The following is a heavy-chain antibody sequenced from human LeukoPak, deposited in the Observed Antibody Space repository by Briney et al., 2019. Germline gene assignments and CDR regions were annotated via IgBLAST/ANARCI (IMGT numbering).Heavy chain of an antibody. Sequence: ASVKVSCKASGYTFTDYYMHWVRQAPGQGLEWMGWINPNSGGINYAQKFQGRVTMTRDTSISTAYMELSRLRSDDTAIYYCAGDTHNAFDIWGQGTMVTVSS. J-gene: IGHJ3*02. CDR1: GYTFTDYY. CDR2: INPNSGGI. CDR3: AGDTHNAFDI. V-gene: IGHV1-2*02.